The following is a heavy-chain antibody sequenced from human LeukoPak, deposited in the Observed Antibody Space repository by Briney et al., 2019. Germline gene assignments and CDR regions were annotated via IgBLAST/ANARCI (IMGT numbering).Heavy chain of an antibody. J-gene: IGHJ5*02. CDR1: GGSVSSGNYY. V-gene: IGHV4-31*03. D-gene: IGHD4-17*01. Sequence: SETLSLTCTVSGGSVSSGNYYWSWIRQHPGKGLEWIGYVSHSGPTDINPSLKSRATIAVDTSTNQFSLRLTSVTAADTAMYYCARDTRLRGTNWFDPWGQGTLVTVSS. CDR2: VSHSGPT. CDR3: ARDTRLRGTNWFDP.